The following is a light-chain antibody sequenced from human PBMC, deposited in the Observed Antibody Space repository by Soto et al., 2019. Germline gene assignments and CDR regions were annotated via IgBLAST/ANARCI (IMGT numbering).Light chain of an antibody. CDR2: EVS. Sequence: QSVLTQPASVSGSPGQSITISCTGTSSDVGAYNYVSWYQQHPDKAPKLMIYEVSNRPSGLSNRFSGSKSGNSASLTISGLQAADEADYYCTSYTSSSAWVFGGGTKLTFL. V-gene: IGLV2-14*01. CDR3: TSYTSSSAWV. CDR1: SSDVGAYNY. J-gene: IGLJ3*02.